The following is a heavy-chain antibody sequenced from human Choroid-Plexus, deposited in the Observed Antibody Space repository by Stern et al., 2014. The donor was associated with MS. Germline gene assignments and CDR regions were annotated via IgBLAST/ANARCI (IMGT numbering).Heavy chain of an antibody. Sequence: QLVQSGGGVVRPGRPLRLSCAASGFSFSSFGMHWVRQAPGKGLEWVALISYDGSKDYADSVKGRFAISRDNSKNTLYLQMNSLRAEDTAVYYCAKDRQYLTFFFDSWGQGSLVTVSS. CDR2: ISYDGSK. V-gene: IGHV3-30*18. CDR1: GFSFSSFG. CDR3: AKDRQYLTFFFDS. D-gene: IGHD2/OR15-2a*01. J-gene: IGHJ4*02.